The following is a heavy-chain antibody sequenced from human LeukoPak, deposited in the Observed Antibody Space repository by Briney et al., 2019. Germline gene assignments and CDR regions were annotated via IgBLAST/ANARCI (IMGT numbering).Heavy chain of an antibody. D-gene: IGHD3-22*01. V-gene: IGHV3-66*02. CDR2: IYSGGST. Sequence: GGSLRLSCAASGFTVSSNYMSWVRQAPGKGLGWVSVIYSGGSTYYADSVKGRFTISRDNSKNTLYLQMNSLRAEDTAVYYCARAGNYYDSSGYSHWGQGTLVTVSS. CDR1: GFTVSSNY. J-gene: IGHJ4*02. CDR3: ARAGNYYDSSGYSH.